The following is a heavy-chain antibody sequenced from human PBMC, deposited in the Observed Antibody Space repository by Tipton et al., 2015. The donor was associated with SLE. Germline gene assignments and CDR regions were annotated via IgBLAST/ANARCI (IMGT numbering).Heavy chain of an antibody. J-gene: IGHJ4*02. CDR3: ASLAPTGSGRGY. CDR2: IYASGST. D-gene: IGHD6-19*01. V-gene: IGHV4-61*02. CDR1: GGSITNDNHY. Sequence: TLSLTCTVSGGSITNDNHYWSWIRQPAGKGLEWIGRIYASGSTNYNPSLKSRPTISVDTSKNQFSLKLSSVTAADTAVYYCASLAPTGSGRGYWGQGTLVTVSS.